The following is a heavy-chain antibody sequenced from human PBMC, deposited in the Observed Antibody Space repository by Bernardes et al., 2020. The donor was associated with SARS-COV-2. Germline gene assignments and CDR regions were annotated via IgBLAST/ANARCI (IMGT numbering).Heavy chain of an antibody. CDR2: IEVDGSRI. CDR1: GLSRYW. D-gene: IGHD2-21*01. Sequence: GGSLRLSCVASGLSRYWMHWVRQAPGKGLVWVSRIEVDGSRIDYADSVRGRFTISRDNARDTLYLQMNSLTADDRAVYYCARDFGGASDYWGQGTLVTVSS. V-gene: IGHV3-74*01. J-gene: IGHJ4*02. CDR3: ARDFGGASDY.